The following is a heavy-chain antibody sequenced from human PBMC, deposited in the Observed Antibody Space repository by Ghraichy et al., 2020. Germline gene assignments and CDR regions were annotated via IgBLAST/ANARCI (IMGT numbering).Heavy chain of an antibody. D-gene: IGHD2-2*01. Sequence: GESLNISCAASGFTFSSYAMTWVRQAPGKGLEWVSSISGSGGSTYYADSVKGRFTISSDNSKNTLYLQMNILRAEDTAVYYCAKDREGERNHCSSTTCRPYFMAVWGNGTTVTLSS. J-gene: IGHJ6*03. V-gene: IGHV3-23*01. CDR3: AKDREGERNHCSSTTCRPYFMAV. CDR2: ISGSGGST. CDR1: GFTFSSYA.